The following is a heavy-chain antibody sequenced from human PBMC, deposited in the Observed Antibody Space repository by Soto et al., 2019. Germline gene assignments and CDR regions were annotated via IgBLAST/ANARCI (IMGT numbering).Heavy chain of an antibody. CDR3: AKGGCSSTICFQDTAWASGLDH. J-gene: IGHJ4*02. V-gene: IGHV3-7*01. D-gene: IGHD2-2*01. Sequence: GGSLRLSCAASGFTFSYYWMGWVRQGPGKGPDWVCNIKFDGSVKQYVDSVKGRFTISSDNGKNALYLQMHSLRAEDTALYYCAKGGCSSTICFQDTAWASGLDHWGQGTLVTVSS. CDR2: IKFDGSVK. CDR1: GFTFSYYW.